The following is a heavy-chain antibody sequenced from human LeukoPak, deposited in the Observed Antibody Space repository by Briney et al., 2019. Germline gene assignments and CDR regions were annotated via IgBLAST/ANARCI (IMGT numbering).Heavy chain of an antibody. CDR1: GFTFSSYA. V-gene: IGHV3-23*01. CDR3: AKDGIIIAAANYYYYMDV. CDR2: ISGSGGST. J-gene: IGHJ6*03. Sequence: GGSLRLSCAASGFTFSSYAMSRVRQAPGKGLEWVSAISGSGGSTYYADSVKGRFTISRDNSKNTLYLQMNSLRAEDTAVYYCAKDGIIIAAANYYYYMDVWGKGTTVTVSS. D-gene: IGHD6-13*01.